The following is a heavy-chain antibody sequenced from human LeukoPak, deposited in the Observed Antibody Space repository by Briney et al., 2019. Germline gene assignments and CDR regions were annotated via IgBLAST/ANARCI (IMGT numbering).Heavy chain of an antibody. CDR2: IYYSGST. J-gene: IGHJ4*02. V-gene: IGHV4-59*01. CDR1: GGSISSYY. D-gene: IGHD2-15*01. CDR3: ATAYCSGGSCYFFDY. Sequence: SETLSLTCTVSGGSISSYYWSWIRQPPGKGLEGIGYIYYSGSTNYNPSLKSRVTISVDTSKNQFPLKLSSVTAADTAVYYCATAYCSGGSCYFFDYWGQGALVTVSS.